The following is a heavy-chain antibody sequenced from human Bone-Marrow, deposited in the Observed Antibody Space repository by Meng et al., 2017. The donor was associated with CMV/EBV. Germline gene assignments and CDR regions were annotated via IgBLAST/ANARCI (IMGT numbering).Heavy chain of an antibody. V-gene: IGHV1-8*01. J-gene: IGHJ4*02. CDR2: MNPNSGNT. CDR3: AREPTGIAVAGPDY. CDR1: GYTFTSYD. D-gene: IGHD6-19*01. Sequence: ASVKVSCKASGYTFTSYDINWVRQATGQGLEWMGWMNPNSGNTGYAQKFQGRVTMTRNTSISTAYMELSSLRSEDTAVYYCAREPTGIAVAGPDYWGQGTLVTVSS.